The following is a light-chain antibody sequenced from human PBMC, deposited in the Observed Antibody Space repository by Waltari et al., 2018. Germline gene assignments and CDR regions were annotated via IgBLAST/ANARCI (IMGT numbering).Light chain of an antibody. CDR1: QTISNW. Sequence: DIHMTQSPSTLSASVGDRVTITCRARQTISNWLAWYHQKPGEDPKLLIYKASTLESGVPSRFSGSGSGTEFTLTISSLQPDDFATYYCQQSNNYPYTFGQGTKLEI. CDR3: QQSNNYPYT. CDR2: KAS. J-gene: IGKJ2*01. V-gene: IGKV1-5*03.